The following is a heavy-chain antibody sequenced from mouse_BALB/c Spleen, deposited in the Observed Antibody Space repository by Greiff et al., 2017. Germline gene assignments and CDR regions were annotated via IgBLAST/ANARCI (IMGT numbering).Heavy chain of an antibody. J-gene: IGHJ1*01. V-gene: IGHV3-8*02. CDR2: ISYSGST. CDR3: ASPHYCGSSYWYFDV. D-gene: IGHD1-1*01. Sequence: EVKLMESGPSLVKPSQTLSLTCSVTGDSITGGYWNWIRKFPGNKLEYMGYISYSGSTYYTPSLKSRISLTRDTSKNQYYLHLNSVTTEDTATYYCASPHYCGSSYWYFDVWGAGTTVTVSS. CDR1: GDSITGGY.